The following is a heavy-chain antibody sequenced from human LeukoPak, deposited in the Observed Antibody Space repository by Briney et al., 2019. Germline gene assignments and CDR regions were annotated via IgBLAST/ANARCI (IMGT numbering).Heavy chain of an antibody. V-gene: IGHV3-74*01. CDR3: ASLSATGSGYLPFDY. J-gene: IGHJ4*02. Sequence: SGGSLRLSCAASGFTFSSYWMHWVRQAPGKGLVWVSRINSDGSSTSYADSVKGRFTISRDNAKNTLYLQMNSLRAEDTAVYYCASLSATGSGYLPFDYWGQGTLVTVSS. CDR1: GFTFSSYW. CDR2: INSDGSST. D-gene: IGHD3-22*01.